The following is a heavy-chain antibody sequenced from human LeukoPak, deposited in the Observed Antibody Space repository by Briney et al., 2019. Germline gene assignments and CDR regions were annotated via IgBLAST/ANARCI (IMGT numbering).Heavy chain of an antibody. J-gene: IGHJ4*02. CDR1: GGSMSGHY. CDR3: ARDRLD. CDR2: VLYSGGT. V-gene: IGHV4-59*11. Sequence: PSETLSLTCTVSGGSMSGHYWSWIRQPPGKGLQWMGFVLYSGGTNYNPSLESRVTISIDTSKNQFSLKLRSVTDADTAVYYCARDRLDWGQGTLVTVSS.